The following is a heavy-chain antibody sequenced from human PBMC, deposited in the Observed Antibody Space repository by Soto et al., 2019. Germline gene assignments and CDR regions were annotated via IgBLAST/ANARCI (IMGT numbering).Heavy chain of an antibody. CDR1: GLTVSNSY. J-gene: IGHJ4*02. Sequence: EVELVESGGGLVQPGGSLRLSCAASGLTVSNSYMNWVRQAPGKGLEWVSIIYSGGTTYYADSVKGRFTISRDNSKNTQYLQMHSLRADDTAVYYCARDTTVTTPTYFASWGQGTLVIVSS. CDR2: IYSGGTT. CDR3: ARDTTVTTPTYFAS. D-gene: IGHD4-17*01. V-gene: IGHV3-66*01.